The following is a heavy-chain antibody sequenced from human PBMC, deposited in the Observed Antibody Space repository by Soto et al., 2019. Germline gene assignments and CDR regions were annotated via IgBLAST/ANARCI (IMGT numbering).Heavy chain of an antibody. Sequence: QVQLQESGPGLVKPSQTLSLTCTVSGGSISSGGYYWSWIRQHPGKGLEWIGEINHSGITNYNPSLKSRVTISVDTSKNQFSLKLSSVTAAATAVYYCARRPDHVDLALAFDYWGQGTLVTVSS. J-gene: IGHJ4*02. CDR2: INHSGIT. D-gene: IGHD5-18*01. CDR1: GGSISSGGYY. V-gene: IGHV4-31*03. CDR3: ARRPDHVDLALAFDY.